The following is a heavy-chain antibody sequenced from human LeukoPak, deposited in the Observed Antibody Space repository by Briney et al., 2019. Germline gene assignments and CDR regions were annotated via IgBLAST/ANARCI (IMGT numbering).Heavy chain of an antibody. V-gene: IGHV4-39*07. J-gene: IGHJ4*02. CDR3: ARGGVAARQYFDY. CDR1: GGSISSSSYY. D-gene: IGHD6-6*01. CDR2: IYYSGST. Sequence: SETLSLTCTVSGGSISSSSYYWGWIRQPPGKGLEWIGSIYYSGSTYYNPSLKSRVTMSVDTSKNQFSLKLSSVTAADTAVYYCARGGVAARQYFDYWGQGTLVTVSS.